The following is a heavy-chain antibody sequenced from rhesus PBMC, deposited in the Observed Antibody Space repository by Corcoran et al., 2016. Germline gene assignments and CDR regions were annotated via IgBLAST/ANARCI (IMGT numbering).Heavy chain of an antibody. J-gene: IGHJ4*01. Sequence: QVQLQESGPGVVKPSETLSLTCAVSGGSISGYYLWSWIRQPPGKGLEWIGYFGGSSGSTNYNPSLRNRVTILKDTSKNQFSLKLSSVTAADTAVYYCARDSYYEDDYGYYFGNYFDYWGQGVLVTVSS. D-gene: IGHD3-9*01. CDR3: ARDSYYEDDYGYYFGNYFDY. CDR2: FGGSSGST. V-gene: IGHV4-127*01. CDR1: GGSISGYYL.